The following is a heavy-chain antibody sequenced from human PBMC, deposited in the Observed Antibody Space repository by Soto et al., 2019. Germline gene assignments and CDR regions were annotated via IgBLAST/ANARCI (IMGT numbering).Heavy chain of an antibody. Sequence: GGSLRLSCAASGFTFSDYALHWVRQAPGKGLEWVTVISSDGGNRYYADSVKGRFTISRDNSKNTLYLQMNSPRHEDTAKYIFAHWAVLSHTDDFWGQGTRFTVSS. CDR1: GFTFSDYA. D-gene: IGHD2-8*02. J-gene: IGHJ4*02. CDR3: AHWAVLSHTDDF. V-gene: IGHV3-30-3*01. CDR2: ISSDGGNR.